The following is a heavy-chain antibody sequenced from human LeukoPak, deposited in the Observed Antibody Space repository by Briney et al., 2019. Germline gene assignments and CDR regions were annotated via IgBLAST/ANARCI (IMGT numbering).Heavy chain of an antibody. V-gene: IGHV4-34*01. J-gene: IGHJ6*02. Sequence: SETLSLTCAVYGGSSSGYYWSWIRQPPGKGLEWIGEINHSGSTNYNPSLKSRVTISVDTSKNQFSLKLSSVTAADTAVYYCARGEYSSSSPHLTYYYGMDVWGQGTTVTVSS. CDR3: ARGEYSSSSPHLTYYYGMDV. CDR1: GGSSSGYY. CDR2: INHSGST. D-gene: IGHD6-6*01.